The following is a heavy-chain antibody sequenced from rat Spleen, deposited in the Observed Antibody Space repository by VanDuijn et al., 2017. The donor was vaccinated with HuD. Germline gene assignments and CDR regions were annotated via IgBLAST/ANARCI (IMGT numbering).Heavy chain of an antibody. CDR3: TRLYYYDGYALFDY. J-gene: IGHJ2*01. CDR1: GFTFSNYD. Sequence: EVQLVESGGGLVQPGRSLKLSCAASGFTFSNYDMAWVRRAPTKGLEWVASISTGGSNTFYRDSVKGRFTISRDNAQNTLYLQMNSLRSEDTATYYCTRLYYYDGYALFDYWGQGVMVTVSS. V-gene: IGHV5S13*01. CDR2: ISTGGSNT. D-gene: IGHD1-12*03.